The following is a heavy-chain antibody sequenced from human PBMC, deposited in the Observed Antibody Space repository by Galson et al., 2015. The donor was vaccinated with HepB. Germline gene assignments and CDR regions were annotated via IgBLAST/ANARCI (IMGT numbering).Heavy chain of an antibody. D-gene: IGHD6-13*01. Sequence: ETLSLTCSVSGGSITNSPYYWGWIRQTPEKGLEWIGSLYYRGSTFYNPSLRGRVTISIDASKNQFSLRLTSVTAADTAVYYCASGSPFSSSWLNYLDPWGQGTLVTVSS. CDR3: ASGSPFSSSWLNYLDP. CDR2: LYYRGST. CDR1: GGSITNSPYY. J-gene: IGHJ5*02. V-gene: IGHV4-39*07.